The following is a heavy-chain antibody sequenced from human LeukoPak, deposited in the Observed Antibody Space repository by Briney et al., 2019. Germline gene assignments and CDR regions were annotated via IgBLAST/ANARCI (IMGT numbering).Heavy chain of an antibody. CDR2: INRSGGST. D-gene: IGHD3-3*01. CDR1: GYTFTSYY. V-gene: IGHV1-46*03. J-gene: IGHJ6*03. Sequence: ASVKVSCKASGYTFTSYYMHWVRQAPGQGLEWMGIINRSGGSTSYAQKFQGRVTMTRDTSTSTVYMELSSLRSEDTAVYYCARAGGYYDFWSGYYTSYYYYMDVWGKGTTVTVSS. CDR3: ARAGGYYDFWSGYYTSYYYYMDV.